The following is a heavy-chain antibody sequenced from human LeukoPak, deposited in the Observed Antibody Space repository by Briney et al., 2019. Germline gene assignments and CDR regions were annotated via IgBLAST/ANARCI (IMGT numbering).Heavy chain of an antibody. D-gene: IGHD5-24*01. CDR3: ARVRRDGYNSHLDY. J-gene: IGHJ4*02. V-gene: IGHV4-4*07. Sequence: SETLSLTCSVSGGSISSYYWSWVRQAAGKGLEWIGRIYPSGSTNYNPSLKSRVNMSEDTSKNHFSLSLRSVTAADTAVYYCARVRRDGYNSHLDYWGQGTLVTVSS. CDR2: IYPSGST. CDR1: GGSISSYY.